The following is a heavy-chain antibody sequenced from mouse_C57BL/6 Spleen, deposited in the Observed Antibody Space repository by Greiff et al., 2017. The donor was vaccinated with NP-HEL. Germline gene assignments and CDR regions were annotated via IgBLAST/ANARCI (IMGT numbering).Heavy chain of an antibody. V-gene: IGHV1-42*01. CDR1: GYSFTGYY. CDR2: INPSTGGT. CDR3: AREISY. J-gene: IGHJ3*01. Sequence: VQLQQSGPELVKPGASVKISCKASGYSFTGYYMNWVKQSPEKSLEWIGEINPSTGGTTYNQKFKAKATLTVDKSSSTAYMQLKSLTSEDSAVYYGAREISYWGQGTLVTVSA.